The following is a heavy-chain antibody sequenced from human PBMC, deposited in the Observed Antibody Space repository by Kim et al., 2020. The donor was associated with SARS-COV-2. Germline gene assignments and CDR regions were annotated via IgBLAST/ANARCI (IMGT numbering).Heavy chain of an antibody. Sequence: YAVSVKSRITINPDTSKNQFSLQLNSVTPEDTAVYYCARASKGVSSWLDYWGQGTLVTVSS. D-gene: IGHD3-16*02. CDR3: ARASKGVSSWLDY. J-gene: IGHJ4*02. V-gene: IGHV6-1*01.